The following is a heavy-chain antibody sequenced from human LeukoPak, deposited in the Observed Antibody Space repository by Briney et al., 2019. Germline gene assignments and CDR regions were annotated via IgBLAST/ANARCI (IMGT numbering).Heavy chain of an antibody. Sequence: GGSLRLSCAASGFTFSSYVMSWVRQAPGKGLEWVANIKQDGSEKYYVDSVKGRFTISRDNAKNSLYLQMNSLRAEDTAVYYCARCPYDSSGYYYVPSYFDYWGQGTLVTVSS. J-gene: IGHJ4*02. D-gene: IGHD3-22*01. CDR1: GFTFSSYV. V-gene: IGHV3-7*01. CDR2: IKQDGSEK. CDR3: ARCPYDSSGYYYVPSYFDY.